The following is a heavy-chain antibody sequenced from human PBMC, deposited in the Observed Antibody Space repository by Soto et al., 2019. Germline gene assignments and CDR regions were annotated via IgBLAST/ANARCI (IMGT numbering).Heavy chain of an antibody. CDR2: IYYSGST. V-gene: IGHV4-39*01. CDR3: ARGKVYCSGGSCYRVYYFDY. Sequence: SETLSLTCTVSGGSVSNNNYYWGWIRQPPGKGLEWIGSIYYSGSTYYNPSLKSRVTISVDTSEKQFSLKMRSVTAADTAVYNFARGKVYCSGGSCYRVYYFDYWGQGTLVTVSS. D-gene: IGHD2-15*01. CDR1: GGSVSNNNYY. J-gene: IGHJ4*02.